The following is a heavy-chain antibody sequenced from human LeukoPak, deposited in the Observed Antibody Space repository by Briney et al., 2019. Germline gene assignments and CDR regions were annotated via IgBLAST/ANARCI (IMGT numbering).Heavy chain of an antibody. V-gene: IGHV1-2*04. CDR3: ASSYSSSWLFDY. CDR1: GYTFTGYY. Sequence: ASVKVSCKASGYTFTGYYMHWVRQAPGQGLEWMGWINPNSGGTNYAQKFQGWVTMTRDTSISTAYMELSRLRSDDTAVYYCASSYSSSWLFDYWGQGTLVTVSS. CDR2: INPNSGGT. D-gene: IGHD6-13*01. J-gene: IGHJ4*02.